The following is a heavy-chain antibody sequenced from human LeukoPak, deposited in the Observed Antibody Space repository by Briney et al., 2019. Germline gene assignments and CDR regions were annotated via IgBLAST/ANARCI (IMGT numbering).Heavy chain of an antibody. D-gene: IGHD6-13*01. CDR1: GYTFTSYD. CDR2: INPNSGGT. CDR3: ARGRGGIAAADSDY. V-gene: IGHV1-2*02. J-gene: IGHJ4*02. Sequence: ASVKVSCKASGYTFTSYDINWVRQAPGQGLEWMGWINPNSGGTNYAQKFQGRVTMTRDTSISTAYMELSRLRSDDTAVYYCARGRGGIAAADSDYWGQGTLVTVSS.